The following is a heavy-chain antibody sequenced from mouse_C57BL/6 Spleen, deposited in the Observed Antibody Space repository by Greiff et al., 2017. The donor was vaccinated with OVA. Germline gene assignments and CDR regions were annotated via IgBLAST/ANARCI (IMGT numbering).Heavy chain of an antibody. V-gene: IGHV1-80*01. D-gene: IGHD3-1*01. CDR1: GYAFSSYW. Sequence: VQLQQSGAELVKPGASVKISWRTSGYAFSSYWMNWVKQRPGKGLEWIGQIYPGDGDTNYNGKFKGKATLTADKSSSTAYMQLSSLTSEDSAVYFCERQPSGYATHYWAQRTSVTVSS. CDR3: ERQPSGYATHY. CDR2: IYPGDGDT. J-gene: IGHJ4*01.